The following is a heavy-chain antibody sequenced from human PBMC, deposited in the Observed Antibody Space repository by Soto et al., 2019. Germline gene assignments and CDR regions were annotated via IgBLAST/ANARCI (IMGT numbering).Heavy chain of an antibody. CDR3: ARDQSYGSGSYYFNWFDP. CDR1: GGTFSSYT. D-gene: IGHD3-10*01. V-gene: IGHV1-69*04. J-gene: IGHJ5*02. Sequence: EASVKVSCKASGGTFSSYTISWVRQAPGQGLEWMGRIIPILGIANYAQKFQGRVTITADKSTSTAYMELSSLRSEDTAVYYCARDQSYGSGSYYFNWFDPWGQGTLVTVSS. CDR2: IIPILGIA.